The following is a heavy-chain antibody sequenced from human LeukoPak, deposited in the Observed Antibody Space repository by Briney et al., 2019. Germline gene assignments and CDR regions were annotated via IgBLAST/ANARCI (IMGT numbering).Heavy chain of an antibody. CDR3: ARVGSESGCSSTSCYYMDV. Sequence: SETLSLTCSVSGGSINSYYWSWIRQSPGKGLEWIGYLLYSGSTNYNPSLKSRVTISVATFKNQFSLKLSSVTAADTAVYYCARVGSESGCSSTSCYYMDVWGKGTTVTVSS. V-gene: IGHV4-59*01. CDR1: GGSINSYY. D-gene: IGHD2-2*01. CDR2: LLYSGST. J-gene: IGHJ6*03.